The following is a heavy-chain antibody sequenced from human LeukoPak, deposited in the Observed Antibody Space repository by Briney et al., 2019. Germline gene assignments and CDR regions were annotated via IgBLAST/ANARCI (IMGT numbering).Heavy chain of an antibody. D-gene: IGHD5/OR15-5a*01. CDR3: ARDLYLLRGYSVYEARWQLHGMDV. Sequence: GGSLRLSCVASGFNISNYRINWVRQAPGKGLEWLSSISNRSKYRQYADSLKGRFTISGDNAKNSSYLHIGSLRAEDTAIYYCARDLYLLRGYSVYEARWQLHGMDVWGRGTTVTVSS. V-gene: IGHV3-21*04. CDR2: ISNRSKYR. J-gene: IGHJ6*02. CDR1: GFNISNYR.